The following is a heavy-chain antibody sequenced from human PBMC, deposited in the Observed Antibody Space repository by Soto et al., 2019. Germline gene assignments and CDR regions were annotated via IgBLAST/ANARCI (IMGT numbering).Heavy chain of an antibody. D-gene: IGHD2-2*01. V-gene: IGHV3-30-3*01. CDR3: AKEGVLVPAAIFYIDY. Sequence: GGSLRLSCAASGFTFSSYAMHWVRQAPGKGLEWVAVISYDGSNKYYADSVKGRFTISRDNSKNTLYLQMNSLRAEDTAVYYCAKEGVLVPAAIFYIDYWGQGTLVTVSS. J-gene: IGHJ4*02. CDR1: GFTFSSYA. CDR2: ISYDGSNK.